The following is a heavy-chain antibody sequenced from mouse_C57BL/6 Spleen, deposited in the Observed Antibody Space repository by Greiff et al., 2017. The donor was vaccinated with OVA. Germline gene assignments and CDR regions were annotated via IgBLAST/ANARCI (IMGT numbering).Heavy chain of an antibody. Sequence: EVQRVESGGGLVKPGGSLKLSCAASGFTFSSYALSWVRQTPEKRLEWVATISDGGSYTYYQDNVKGRFNISRDNAKNNLYLQMSQLKSEDTAMYYCAIDQDYYGSSLHVYYFDYWGQGTTLTVSS. CDR2: ISDGGSYT. CDR1: GFTFSSYA. CDR3: AIDQDYYGSSLHVYYFDY. D-gene: IGHD1-1*01. V-gene: IGHV5-4*01. J-gene: IGHJ2*01.